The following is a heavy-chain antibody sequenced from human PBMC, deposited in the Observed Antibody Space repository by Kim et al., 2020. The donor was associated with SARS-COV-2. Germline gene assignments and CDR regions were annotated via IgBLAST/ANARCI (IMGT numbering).Heavy chain of an antibody. CDR3: ARAFGDYYYYGMDV. Sequence: GGSLRLSCAASGFTFSSYSMNWVHQAPGKGLEWVSSISSSSSYIYYADSVKGRFTISRDNAKNSLYLQMNSLRAEDTAVYYCARAFGDYYYYGMDVWGQGTTVTVSS. CDR1: GFTFSSYS. J-gene: IGHJ6*02. CDR2: ISSSSSYI. V-gene: IGHV3-21*01. D-gene: IGHD3-10*01.